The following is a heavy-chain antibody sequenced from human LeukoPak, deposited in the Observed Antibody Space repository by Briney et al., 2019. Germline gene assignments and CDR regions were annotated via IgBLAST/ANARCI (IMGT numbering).Heavy chain of an antibody. CDR2: ISGGNGKT. Sequence: GGSLRLSCAASGFIFTSNRMNWVRQAPGQGLEWMGWISGGNGKTKYSQKFQGRVTITRDTSATTAYMELSSLRSEDTAVYYCAPHYYDSRGYPSWGQGTLVTVSS. V-gene: IGHV1-3*01. CDR3: APHYYDSRGYPS. J-gene: IGHJ5*02. D-gene: IGHD3-22*01. CDR1: GFIFTSNR.